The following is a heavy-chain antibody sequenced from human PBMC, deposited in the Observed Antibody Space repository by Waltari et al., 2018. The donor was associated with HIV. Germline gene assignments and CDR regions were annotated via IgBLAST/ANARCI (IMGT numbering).Heavy chain of an antibody. CDR1: GFTFSSHD. CDR2: ISYDGSNK. D-gene: IGHD1-1*01. Sequence: QLQTLASGGGVVQPGRSLRPSRAPTGFTFSSHDTHGVRKAPGKGLEWVAVISYDGSNKYYADSVKGRFTISRDNSKNTLYLQMNSLRAEDTAVYYCARGFVGASTGLSDYWGQGTLVTVSS. V-gene: IGHV3-30*01. J-gene: IGHJ4*02. CDR3: ARGFVGASTGLSDY.